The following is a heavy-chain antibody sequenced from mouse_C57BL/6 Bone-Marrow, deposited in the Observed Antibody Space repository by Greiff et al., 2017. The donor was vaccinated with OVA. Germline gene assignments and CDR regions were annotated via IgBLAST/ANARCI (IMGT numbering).Heavy chain of an antibody. D-gene: IGHD1-1*01. J-gene: IGHJ3*01. V-gene: IGHV1-69*01. CDR3: ARSYGSKEAWFAY. Sequence: QVQLQQPGAELVMPGASVKLSCKASGYTFTSYWMHWVKQRPGQGLEWIGEIDPSDSYTNYNQKFKGKSTLTVDKSSSTAYMQLSSLTSEDSAVYYCARSYGSKEAWFAYWGQGTLVTVSA. CDR2: IDPSDSYT. CDR1: GYTFTSYW.